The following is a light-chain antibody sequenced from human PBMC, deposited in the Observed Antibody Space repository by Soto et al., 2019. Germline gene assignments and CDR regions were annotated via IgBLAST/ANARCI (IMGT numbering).Light chain of an antibody. CDR3: QQRSNWPT. Sequence: EIVMTQSPATLSVSPGERATLSCRASQSVSSTVAWYQQKSGQAPRLLIYGASTRATGIPARFSGSGSGTEFTLTISSLQSEDFAVYYCQQRSNWPTFGQGTRLEI. CDR1: QSVSST. CDR2: GAS. J-gene: IGKJ5*01. V-gene: IGKV3-15*01.